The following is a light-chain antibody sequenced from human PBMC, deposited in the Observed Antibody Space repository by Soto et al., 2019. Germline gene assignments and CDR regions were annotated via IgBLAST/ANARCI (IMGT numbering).Light chain of an antibody. Sequence: EIVLTHSPATLSLSPGERATLSCRASQSVSSYLAWYQQKPGQAPRLLIYDASNRATGIPDRFSGSGSGTDFTLSISRLEPEDFAVYYCQQYGVSPTFGGGTKVDI. CDR1: QSVSSY. CDR2: DAS. J-gene: IGKJ4*01. CDR3: QQYGVSPT. V-gene: IGKV3-11*01.